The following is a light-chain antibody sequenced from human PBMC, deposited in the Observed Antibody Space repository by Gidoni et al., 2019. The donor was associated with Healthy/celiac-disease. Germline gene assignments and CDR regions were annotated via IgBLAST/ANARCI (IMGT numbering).Light chain of an antibody. V-gene: IGKV1-8*01. CDR3: QQYYSYPLT. Sequence: AIRMTQSPSSLSASTGDRVTITCRASQGISSYLAWYQQKPGKAPKLLIYAAATLQSWVPSRFSGSGSGTDFTLTISCLQSEDFATYYCQQYYSYPLTFGGGTKVEIK. CDR1: QGISSY. CDR2: AAA. J-gene: IGKJ4*01.